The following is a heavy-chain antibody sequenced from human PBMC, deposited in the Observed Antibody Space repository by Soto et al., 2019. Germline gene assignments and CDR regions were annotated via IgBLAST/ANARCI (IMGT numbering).Heavy chain of an antibody. Sequence: GGSLRLSCAASGFTFSSYGMHWVRQAPGKGLEWVAVIWYDGSNKYYADSVKGRFTISRDNSKNTLYLQWSSLKASDTAMYYCARPGFCSRTDCSDFDYWGQGTQVTDSS. D-gene: IGHD2-2*01. CDR3: ARPGFCSRTDCSDFDY. J-gene: IGHJ4*02. V-gene: IGHV3-33*01. CDR2: IWYDGSNK. CDR1: GFTFSSYG.